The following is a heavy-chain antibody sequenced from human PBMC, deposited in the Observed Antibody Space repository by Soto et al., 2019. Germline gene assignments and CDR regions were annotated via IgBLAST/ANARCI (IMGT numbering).Heavy chain of an antibody. J-gene: IGHJ5*02. D-gene: IGHD6-13*01. CDR1: GVSFSGYY. Sequence: PSETLSLTCAVYGVSFSGYYWSWIRQPPGKGLEWIGEINHSGSTNYNPSLKSRVTISVDTSKNQFSLKLSSVTAADTAVYYCARRKLFIAAAVHNWFDPWGQGTLVTVSS. CDR2: INHSGST. CDR3: ARRKLFIAAAVHNWFDP. V-gene: IGHV4-34*01.